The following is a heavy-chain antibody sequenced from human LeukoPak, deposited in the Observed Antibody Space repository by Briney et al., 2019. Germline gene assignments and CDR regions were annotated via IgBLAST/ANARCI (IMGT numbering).Heavy chain of an antibody. CDR2: ISSSSSYI. J-gene: IGHJ4*02. Sequence: PGGSLRLSCAASGFTFSSYSMNWVRQAPGKGLEWVSSISSSSSYIYYADSVKGRFTISRDNAKNSLYLQMNSLRAEDTAVYYCARDHRAVASRPYDYWGQGTLVTVSS. D-gene: IGHD6-19*01. CDR1: GFTFSSYS. V-gene: IGHV3-21*01. CDR3: ARDHRAVASRPYDY.